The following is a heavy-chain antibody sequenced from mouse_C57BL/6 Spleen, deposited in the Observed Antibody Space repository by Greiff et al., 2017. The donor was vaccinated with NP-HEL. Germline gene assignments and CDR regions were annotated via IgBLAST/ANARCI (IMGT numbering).Heavy chain of an antibody. CDR1: GFTFSSYA. V-gene: IGHV5-4*01. CDR3: ARVDGNYAYAMDY. J-gene: IGHJ4*01. Sequence: EVQVVESGGGLVKPGGSLKLSCAASGFTFSSYAMSWVRQTPEKRLEWVATISDGGSYTYYPDNVKGRFTISRDNAKNNLYLQMSHLKSEDTAMYYCARVDGNYAYAMDYWGQGTSVTVSS. CDR2: ISDGGSYT. D-gene: IGHD2-1*01.